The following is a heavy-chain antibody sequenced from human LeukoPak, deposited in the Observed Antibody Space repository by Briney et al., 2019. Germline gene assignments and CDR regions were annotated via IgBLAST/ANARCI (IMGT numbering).Heavy chain of an antibody. CDR1: GFTFSAYE. J-gene: IGHJ4*02. CDR2: ISGSGETI. Sequence: GGSLRLSCAASGFTFSAYEMNWVRQPPGKGLEWFSYISGSGETIYYAASVKGRFTISRDNAKNSLSLQMNSLRAEDTAVYYCVSAYGGLLDYWGQGTLVTVSS. V-gene: IGHV3-48*03. D-gene: IGHD3-16*01. CDR3: VSAYGGLLDY.